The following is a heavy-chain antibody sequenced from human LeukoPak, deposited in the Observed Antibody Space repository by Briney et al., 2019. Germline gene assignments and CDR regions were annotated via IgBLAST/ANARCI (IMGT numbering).Heavy chain of an antibody. CDR2: IYTSGST. V-gene: IGHV4-61*02. Sequence: PSQTLSLTCAVSGGSISSGSYYWSWIRQPAGKGLEWIGRIYTSGSTNYNPSLKSRVTISMDTSKNHFSLKLNSVTAADTAVYYCARSSGSWSFYFDFWGQGALVTVSS. J-gene: IGHJ4*02. D-gene: IGHD6-13*01. CDR1: GGSISSGSYY. CDR3: ARSSGSWSFYFDF.